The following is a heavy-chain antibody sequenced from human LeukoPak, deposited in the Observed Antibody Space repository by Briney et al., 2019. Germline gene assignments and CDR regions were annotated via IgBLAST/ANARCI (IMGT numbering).Heavy chain of an antibody. CDR1: GFTFSSYA. V-gene: IGHV3-23*01. CDR3: ANKLRSLDSYFDY. CDR2: ISGSGGST. Sequence: QAGGSLRLSCAASGFTFSSYAMSWVRQAPGKGLEWVSAISGSGGSTYYADSVKGRFTISRDNSKNTLYLQMNSLRAEDTAVYYCANKLRSLDSYFDYWGQGTLVTVSS. J-gene: IGHJ4*02. D-gene: IGHD3-3*01.